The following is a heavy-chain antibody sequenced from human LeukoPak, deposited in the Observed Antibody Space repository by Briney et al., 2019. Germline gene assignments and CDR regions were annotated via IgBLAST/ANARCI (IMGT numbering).Heavy chain of an antibody. J-gene: IGHJ3*02. CDR3: ARDQDKDVLLWFSARAEAFDI. V-gene: IGHV4-34*01. D-gene: IGHD3-10*01. Sequence: PSETLSLTCAVYGGSFSGYYWSWIRQPPGKGLEWIGEINHSGSTNYNPSLKSRVTISVDTSKNQFSLKLSSVTAADTAVYYCARDQDKDVLLWFSARAEAFDIWGQGTMVTVSS. CDR2: INHSGST. CDR1: GGSFSGYY.